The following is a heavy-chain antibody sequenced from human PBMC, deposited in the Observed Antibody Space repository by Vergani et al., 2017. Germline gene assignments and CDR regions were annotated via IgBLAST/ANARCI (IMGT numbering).Heavy chain of an antibody. V-gene: IGHV3-30*02. Sequence: QVQLVESGGGVVQPGGSLRLSCAASGFTFSSYGMHWVRQAPGKGLEWVAFIRYDGSNKDYADSVKGRFTISRDNSKNTLYLQMNSLRAEDTAVYYCAKDMGSITMVRGVTDYWGQGTLVTVSS. CDR3: AKDMGSITMVRGVTDY. CDR1: GFTFSSYG. D-gene: IGHD3-10*01. J-gene: IGHJ4*02. CDR2: IRYDGSNK.